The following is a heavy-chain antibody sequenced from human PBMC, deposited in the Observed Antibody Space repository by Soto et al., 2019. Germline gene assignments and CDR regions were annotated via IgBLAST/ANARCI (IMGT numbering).Heavy chain of an antibody. CDR3: ARGRTSGYSYGLWFDP. CDR2: IIPIFGTA. V-gene: IGHV1-69*01. D-gene: IGHD5-18*01. Sequence: QVQLVQSGAEVKNPGSSLKVSCKASGGTFSSYAISWVRQAPGQGLEWMGGIIPIFGTANYAQKFQGRVTITADESTSTAYMELSSLRYEDTAVYYCARGRTSGYSYGLWFDPWGQETLVTVSS. J-gene: IGHJ5*02. CDR1: GGTFSSYA.